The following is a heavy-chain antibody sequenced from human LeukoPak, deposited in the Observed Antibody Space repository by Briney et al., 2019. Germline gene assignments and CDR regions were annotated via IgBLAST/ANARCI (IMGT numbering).Heavy chain of an antibody. D-gene: IGHD4-23*01. CDR2: ISAYNGNA. Sequence: ASVKVSCKASGYTFTSYGISWVRQAPGQGLEWMGWISAYNGNANYAQKLQGRVTMTRDMSTSTVYMELSSLRSEDTAVYCCARDLGTTVVTGTPPGYWGQGTLVTVSS. CDR1: GYTFTSYG. J-gene: IGHJ4*02. CDR3: ARDLGTTVVTGTPPGY. V-gene: IGHV1-18*01.